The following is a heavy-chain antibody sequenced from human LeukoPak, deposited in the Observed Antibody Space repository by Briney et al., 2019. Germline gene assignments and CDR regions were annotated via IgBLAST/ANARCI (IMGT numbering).Heavy chain of an antibody. Sequence: ASEKVSCKASGYTFTSYDINWVRQAPGQGLEWMGWMNPGSGATGLAQNFQGRVTMTRNTAITTAFLELNSLRSEDTAFYYCQRVADDSDYRDFWGQGTLVTVSS. CDR1: GYTFTSYD. J-gene: IGHJ4*02. CDR2: MNPGSGAT. CDR3: QRVADDSDYRDF. V-gene: IGHV1-8*01. D-gene: IGHD4/OR15-4a*01.